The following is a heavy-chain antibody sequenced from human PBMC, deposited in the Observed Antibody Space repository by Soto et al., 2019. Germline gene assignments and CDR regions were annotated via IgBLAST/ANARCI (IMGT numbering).Heavy chain of an antibody. Sequence: GGSLRLSCAASGFTFSSYDMHWVRQATGKGLEWVSAIGTAGDTYYPGSVKGRFTISRENAKNSLYLQMNSLRAEDTAVYYCARDLERFDSSGYYPSGWYFDLWGRGTLVTVSS. D-gene: IGHD3-22*01. CDR3: ARDLERFDSSGYYPSGWYFDL. CDR1: GFTFSSYD. V-gene: IGHV3-13*01. J-gene: IGHJ2*01. CDR2: IGTAGDT.